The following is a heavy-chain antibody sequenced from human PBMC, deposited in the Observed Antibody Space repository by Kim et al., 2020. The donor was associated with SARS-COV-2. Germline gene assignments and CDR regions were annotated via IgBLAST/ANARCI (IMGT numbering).Heavy chain of an antibody. D-gene: IGHD3-3*01. Sequence: GGSLRLSCEASGFNFNKYSMIWVRQAPGKGLERVSSISGTSSYIYYADSVRGRFTISRDNARNSLYLQMNSLRVEDTGVYYCATTRTRWGQGALVTVSS. CDR3: ATTRTR. V-gene: IGHV3-21*01. CDR2: ISGTSSYI. J-gene: IGHJ4*02. CDR1: GFNFNKYS.